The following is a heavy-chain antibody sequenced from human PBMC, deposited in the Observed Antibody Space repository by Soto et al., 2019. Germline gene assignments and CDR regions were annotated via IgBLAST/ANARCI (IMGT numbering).Heavy chain of an antibody. V-gene: IGHV3-23*01. Sequence: PVGSLRLSCAASGFRFSTYAMSWVRQPPGRGLEWVSAISSLGGTTSYADSVEGRFTIPRDNSRNTLYLEMNSLGAEDTAVYYCAKDVDYGTGYYFDYWGQGTLVTVSS. CDR2: ISSLGGTT. J-gene: IGHJ4*02. D-gene: IGHD4-17*01. CDR1: GFRFSTYA. CDR3: AKDVDYGTGYYFDY.